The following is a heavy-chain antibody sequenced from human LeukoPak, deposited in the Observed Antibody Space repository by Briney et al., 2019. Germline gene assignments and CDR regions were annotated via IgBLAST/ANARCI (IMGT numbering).Heavy chain of an antibody. D-gene: IGHD3-10*01. Sequence: PSETLSLTCAVYGGSFSGYYWSWIRQPPGKGLEWIGEINHSGSTNYNPSLKSRVTVSVDTSKNQFSLKLSSVTAADTAVYYCARHIRLLWSGDARKRAFDIWGQGTMVTVSS. CDR3: ARHIRLLWSGDARKRAFDI. CDR1: GGSFSGYY. V-gene: IGHV4-34*01. CDR2: INHSGST. J-gene: IGHJ3*02.